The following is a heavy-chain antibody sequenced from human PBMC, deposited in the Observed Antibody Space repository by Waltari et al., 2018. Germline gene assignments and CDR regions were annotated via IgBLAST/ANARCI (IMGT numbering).Heavy chain of an antibody. CDR1: GFSVSDNY. D-gene: IGHD3-10*01. CDR3: ARGGRRGAYIDY. V-gene: IGHV3-53*04. CDR2: IYGGGST. J-gene: IGHJ4*02. Sequence: EVQLVGSGGGLVQPGGSLRLSWAASGFSVSDNYMTWVRQGPGKGLEWVSVIYGGGSTYYADSVKGRFLISRHSSENTLYLQMNSLRDDDTAIYYCARGGRRGAYIDYWGQGTLVTVSS.